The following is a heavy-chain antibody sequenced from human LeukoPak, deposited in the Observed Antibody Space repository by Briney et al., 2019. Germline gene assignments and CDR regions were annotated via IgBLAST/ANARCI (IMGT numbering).Heavy chain of an antibody. J-gene: IGHJ6*02. CDR2: IYSGGST. CDR3: ARDQFIVATISYYGMDV. CDR1: GFTVSSNY. V-gene: IGHV3-53*01. Sequence: GGSLRLSCAASGFTVSSNYMSWVRQAPGKGLEWVSVIYSGGSTYYADSVKGRFTISRDNAKNSLYLQMNSLRAEDTAVYYCARDQFIVATISYYGMDVWGQGTTVTVSS. D-gene: IGHD5-12*01.